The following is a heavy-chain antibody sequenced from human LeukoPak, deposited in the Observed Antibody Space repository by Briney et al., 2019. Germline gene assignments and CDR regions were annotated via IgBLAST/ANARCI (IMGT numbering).Heavy chain of an antibody. D-gene: IGHD3-16*01. V-gene: IGHV4-39*07. J-gene: IGHJ3*02. CDR2: ISYSGST. CDR3: ARVWSSRKAFDI. Sequence: SETLSLTCTVSGGSISSSSYYWGWIRQPPGKGLEWIGSISYSGSTYYNPSLKSRVTMSVDTSKNQFSLKLTSVTAADTAVYYCARVWSSRKAFDIWGQGTMVTVSS. CDR1: GGSISSSSYY.